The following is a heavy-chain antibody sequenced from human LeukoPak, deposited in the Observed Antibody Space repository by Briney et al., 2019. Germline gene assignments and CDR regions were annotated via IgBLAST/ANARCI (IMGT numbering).Heavy chain of an antibody. J-gene: IGHJ4*02. Sequence: ASVKVSCRASGYTFTSYYIHWVRQAPGQGLEWMGIINPSGGSTSYAQKFQGRVTITRDMSTRTVYMELRSLRSEDTAVYYCARVYSGSYYALDYWGQGTLVTVSS. D-gene: IGHD1-26*01. CDR2: INPSGGST. CDR1: GYTFTSYY. CDR3: ARVYSGSYYALDY. V-gene: IGHV1-46*01.